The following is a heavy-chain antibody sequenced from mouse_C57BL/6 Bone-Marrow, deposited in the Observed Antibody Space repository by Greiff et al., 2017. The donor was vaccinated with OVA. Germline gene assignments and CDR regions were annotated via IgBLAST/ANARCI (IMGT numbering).Heavy chain of an antibody. Sequence: VQLQQPGAELVRPGTSVKLSCKASGYTFTSYWMHWVKQRPGQGLEWIGVIDPSDSYTNYNQKFKGKATLTVDTSSSTAYMQLSSLTSEDSAVYYCARGPYYSNPDYWGQGTTLTVSS. CDR3: ARGPYYSNPDY. CDR1: GYTFTSYW. V-gene: IGHV1-59*01. CDR2: IDPSDSYT. D-gene: IGHD2-5*01. J-gene: IGHJ2*01.